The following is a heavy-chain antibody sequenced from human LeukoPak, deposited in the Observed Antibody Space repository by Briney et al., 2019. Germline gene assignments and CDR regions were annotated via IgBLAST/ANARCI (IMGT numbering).Heavy chain of an antibody. J-gene: IGHJ4*02. CDR3: ANSIAARGVDY. CDR1: GYTFTSYG. V-gene: IGHV1-18*01. D-gene: IGHD6-6*01. CDR2: ISAYNGNT. Sequence: RASVKVSCKASGYTFTSYGISWVRQAPGQGLEWMGWISAYNGNTNYAQKLQGRVTMTTDTSTSTAYMELSRLRSDDTAVYYCANSIAARGVDYWGQGTLVTVSS.